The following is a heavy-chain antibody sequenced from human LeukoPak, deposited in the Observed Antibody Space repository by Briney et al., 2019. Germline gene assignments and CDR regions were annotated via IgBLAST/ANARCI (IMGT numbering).Heavy chain of an antibody. CDR3: ARDKPGGGYDYGNDY. D-gene: IGHD5-12*01. V-gene: IGHV3-21*01. CDR2: ISSSSSYI. CDR1: GFTCSSYS. J-gene: IGHJ4*02. Sequence: GGSLRLSSAASGFTCSSYSMNWVRQAPGKGLEWASSISSSSSYIYYADSVKGRFTISTDTAKNSLYLQMNSLRAADTAVYYFARDKPGGGYDYGNDYWGQGTLVTVSS.